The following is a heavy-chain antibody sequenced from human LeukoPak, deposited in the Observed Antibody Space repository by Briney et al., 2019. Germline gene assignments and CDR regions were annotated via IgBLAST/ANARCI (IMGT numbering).Heavy chain of an antibody. Sequence: SETLSLTCTVSGDSISGFYWNWIRQSPGKGLEWIGYMHYSGSTNYNPSLKSRVSITVDTAKNEFSLRLSSVTAADTAVYYCARDWDSSSSYFDYWGQGTLVTVSS. CDR1: GDSISGFY. CDR2: MHYSGST. J-gene: IGHJ4*02. CDR3: ARDWDSSSSYFDY. V-gene: IGHV4-59*12. D-gene: IGHD6-13*01.